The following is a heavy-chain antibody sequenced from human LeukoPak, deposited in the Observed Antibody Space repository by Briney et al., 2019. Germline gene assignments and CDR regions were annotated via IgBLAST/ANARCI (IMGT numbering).Heavy chain of an antibody. CDR2: INPSGGST. CDR3: ARDLETDTAMVLHY. J-gene: IGHJ4*02. Sequence: ASVKVSCKVSGYTLTELSMHWVRQAPGQGLEWMGIINPSGGSTSYAQKFQGRVTMTRDTSTSTVYMELSSLRSEDTAVYYCARDLETDTAMVLHYWGQGTLVTVSS. D-gene: IGHD5-18*01. CDR1: GYTLTELS. V-gene: IGHV1-46*01.